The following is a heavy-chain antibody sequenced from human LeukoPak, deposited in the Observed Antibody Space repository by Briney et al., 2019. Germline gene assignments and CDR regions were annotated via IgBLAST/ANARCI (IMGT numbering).Heavy chain of an antibody. D-gene: IGHD3-10*01. CDR1: GFTFSSYG. CDR2: IWYDGSNK. Sequence: GGSLRLSCAASGFTFSSYGMHWVRRAPGKGLEWVAVIWYDGSNKYYADSVKGRFTISRDNPKNTLYLQMNSLRAEDTAVYYCARDSGYYGSANYFDYWGQGTLVTVSS. CDR3: ARDSGYYGSANYFDY. J-gene: IGHJ4*02. V-gene: IGHV3-33*01.